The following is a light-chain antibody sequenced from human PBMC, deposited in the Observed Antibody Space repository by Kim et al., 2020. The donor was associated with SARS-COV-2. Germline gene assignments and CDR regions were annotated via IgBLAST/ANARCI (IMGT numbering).Light chain of an antibody. J-gene: IGLJ1*01. V-gene: IGLV3-19*01. CDR1: SLRTDD. CDR2: GKN. CDR3: NSRDSSGNLYV. Sequence: ALGQTVSFTCEGDSLRTDDAGWYQKKPGQAPVLVIYGKNNRPSGIPDRFSGASSGDTASLTITGAQAEDEADYYCNSRDSSGNLYVFGTGTKVTVL.